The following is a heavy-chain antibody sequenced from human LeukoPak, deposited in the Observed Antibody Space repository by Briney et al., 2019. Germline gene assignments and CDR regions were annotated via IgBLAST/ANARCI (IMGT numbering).Heavy chain of an antibody. CDR2: IDKKDNLYAT. CDR1: GFTFSGSA. J-gene: IGHJ5*02. Sequence: PGGTLKLSCVASGFTFSGSAVHWVRQPPGKGLAWVGHIDKKDNLYATAYAESVKGRFTISRDDSKDTAFLHMDSLKPEDTALYYCTRDRGTYNWFDPWGQGTLVTVSS. V-gene: IGHV3-73*01. D-gene: IGHD2-15*01. CDR3: TRDRGTYNWFDP.